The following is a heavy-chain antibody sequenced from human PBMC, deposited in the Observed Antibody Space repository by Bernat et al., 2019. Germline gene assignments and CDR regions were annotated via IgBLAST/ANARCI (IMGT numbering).Heavy chain of an antibody. Sequence: EVQLVESGGALVQPGGSLRLSCAASGFTLRSYDMNWVRQAPGKGLEWVSFITSSVSTIYYADSVKGRFTISRDNAKNSLYLQMNYLRAEDTALYYCARDWALDSWGQGTLVTVSS. V-gene: IGHV3-48*03. CDR1: GFTLRSYD. D-gene: IGHD3-16*01. CDR3: ARDWALDS. CDR2: ITSSVSTI. J-gene: IGHJ4*02.